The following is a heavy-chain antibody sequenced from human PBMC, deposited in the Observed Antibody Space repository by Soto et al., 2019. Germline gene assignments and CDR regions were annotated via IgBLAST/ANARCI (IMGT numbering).Heavy chain of an antibody. CDR2: FDPEDGET. J-gene: IGHJ5*02. D-gene: IGHD1-26*01. CDR3: ATDLFYSGSYLWFDP. CDR1: GYTLTELS. Sequence: GASVKVSCKVSGYTLTELSMHWVRQAPGKGLEWMGGFDPEDGETIYAQKFQGRVTMTEDTSTDTAYMELSSLRSEDTAVYYCATDLFYSGSYLWFDPWGQGTLVTVSS. V-gene: IGHV1-24*01.